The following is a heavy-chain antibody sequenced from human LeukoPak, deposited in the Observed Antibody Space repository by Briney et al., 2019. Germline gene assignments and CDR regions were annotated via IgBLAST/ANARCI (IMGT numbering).Heavy chain of an antibody. D-gene: IGHD6-19*01. CDR2: IHYRGST. CDR3: AAEFDNEQWLDWNY. Sequence: PSETLSLTCTVSGGSINGYYWNWIRQAPGKGLEWIGDIHYRGSTNYNPSLKSRVTISLDTSENQFSLKLSSVTAADTAVYYCAAEFDNEQWLDWNYWGRGTLVTVSS. V-gene: IGHV4-59*01. J-gene: IGHJ4*02. CDR1: GGSINGYY.